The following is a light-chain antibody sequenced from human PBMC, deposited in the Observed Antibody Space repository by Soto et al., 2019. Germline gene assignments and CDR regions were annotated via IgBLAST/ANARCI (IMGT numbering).Light chain of an antibody. J-gene: IGLJ3*02. V-gene: IGLV2-14*01. Sequence: QSVLAQPASVSGSPGQSITISCTGTSSDVGGYHYVSWYQHRPGRVPKLIIYEVTNRASGVTNWFSASKSGNTASLTISGLLADDEADYYCTSYTSSGTLVFGGGTKVTVL. CDR2: EVT. CDR1: SSDVGGYHY. CDR3: TSYTSSGTLV.